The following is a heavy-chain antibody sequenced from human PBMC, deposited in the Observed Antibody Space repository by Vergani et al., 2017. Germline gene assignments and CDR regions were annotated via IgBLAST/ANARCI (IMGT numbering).Heavy chain of an antibody. J-gene: IGHJ4*02. CDR2: IFSNGTT. D-gene: IGHD6-13*01. CDR1: GGSISSYY. Sequence: QVQLQESGPGLVKPSETLSLTCTVSGGSISSYYWSWIRQPPGKGLEWVGEIFSNGTTKYNPAFKNRVTMSVYTSKNQFSVKLNAVTAADTSVYYCARGSRAEGGSGPDKWGEGTLVTVSS. V-gene: IGHV4-4*09. CDR3: ARGSRAEGGSGPDK.